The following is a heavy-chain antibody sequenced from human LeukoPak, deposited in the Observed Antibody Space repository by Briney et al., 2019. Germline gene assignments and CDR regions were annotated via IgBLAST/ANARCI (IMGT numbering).Heavy chain of an antibody. D-gene: IGHD1-26*01. CDR3: ARQETSSYNGAFDI. J-gene: IGHJ3*02. CDR2: ISAYNGNT. V-gene: IGHV1-18*01. CDR1: GYTFTNYD. Sequence: ASVKVSCKASGYTFTNYDITWMRQAPGQGLEWMGWISAYNGNTNYAQNLQGRVTLTTDSSTSTAYMELRSLRSDDTAVYYCARQETSSYNGAFDIWGQGTMVTVSS.